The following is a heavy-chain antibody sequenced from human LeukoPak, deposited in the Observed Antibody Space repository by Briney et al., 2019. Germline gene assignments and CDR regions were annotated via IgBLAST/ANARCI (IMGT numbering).Heavy chain of an antibody. CDR2: ISAYNGNT. J-gene: IGHJ5*02. CDR3: ARDRSLFFGYCSSTSCYKGWNWFDP. CDR1: GYTFTSYG. V-gene: IGHV1-18*01. Sequence: ASVKVSCKASGYTFTSYGISWVRQAPGQGLEWMGWISAYNGNTNYARKLQGRVTMTTDTSTSTAYMELRSLRSGDTAVYYCARDRSLFFGYCSSTSCYKGWNWFDPWGQGTLVTVSS. D-gene: IGHD2-2*02.